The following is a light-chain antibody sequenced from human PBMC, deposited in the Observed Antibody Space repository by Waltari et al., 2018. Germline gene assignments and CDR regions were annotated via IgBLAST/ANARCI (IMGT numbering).Light chain of an antibody. CDR1: QDINRY. CDR3: QQYNTVPLT. CDR2: YTS. Sequence: DIQMTQSPSSLSASVGDTVTIACRASQDINRYLVWYQQKPGKTPRPLIYYTSNLESGVPSRFRGSGSGTEFTLTISRLQPEDFATYYCQQYNTVPLTFGGGTTVEIK. V-gene: IGKV1-16*01. J-gene: IGKJ4*01.